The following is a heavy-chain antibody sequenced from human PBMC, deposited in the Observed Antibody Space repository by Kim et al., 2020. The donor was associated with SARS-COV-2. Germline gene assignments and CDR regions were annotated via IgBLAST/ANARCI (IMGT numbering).Heavy chain of an antibody. CDR3: ARVAGYGSGSPFDY. D-gene: IGHD3-10*01. Sequence: VRRLPGRVTMTTDASTSTAYMELRSLASDDTAVYYCARVAGYGSGSPFDYWGQGTLVTVSS. V-gene: IGHV1-18*01. J-gene: IGHJ4*02.